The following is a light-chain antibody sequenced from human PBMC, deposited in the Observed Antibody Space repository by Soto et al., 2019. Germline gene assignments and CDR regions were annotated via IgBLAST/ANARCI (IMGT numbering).Light chain of an antibody. Sequence: DIQMTQSPSTLSASVGDRVTITCRASQSISSWLAWYQQKSGKVPKLLIYKASNLESGVPSRFSGSGSGTEFTLTISSLQPDDFATYYCQQYGSLFTFGQGTKLEIK. CDR2: KAS. V-gene: IGKV1-5*03. CDR1: QSISSW. CDR3: QQYGSLFT. J-gene: IGKJ2*01.